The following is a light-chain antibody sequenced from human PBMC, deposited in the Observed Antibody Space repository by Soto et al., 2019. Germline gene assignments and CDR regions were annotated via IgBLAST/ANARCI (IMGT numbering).Light chain of an antibody. Sequence: DIQMTQSHSTLSAFVGDRVTITCRASQSISSWLAWYQQKPGKAPTLLIYDASSLKSGVPSRFSGSGSGTDFTLTISSLQPEDFATYYCQQSYSTWTFGQGTKVDIK. CDR3: QQSYSTWT. J-gene: IGKJ1*01. V-gene: IGKV1-5*01. CDR1: QSISSW. CDR2: DAS.